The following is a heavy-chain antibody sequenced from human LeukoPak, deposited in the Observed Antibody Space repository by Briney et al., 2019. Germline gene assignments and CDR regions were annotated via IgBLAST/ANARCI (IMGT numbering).Heavy chain of an antibody. D-gene: IGHD6-19*01. J-gene: IGHJ4*02. Sequence: ASVKVSCKASGYTFTGYYMHWVRQAPGQGLEWMGWMNPNSGNTGYAQKFQGRVTMTRNTSISTAYMELSSLRSEDTAVYYCATRIAVAGSYYFDYWGQGTLVTVSS. CDR1: GYTFTGYY. CDR2: MNPNSGNT. V-gene: IGHV1-8*02. CDR3: ATRIAVAGSYYFDY.